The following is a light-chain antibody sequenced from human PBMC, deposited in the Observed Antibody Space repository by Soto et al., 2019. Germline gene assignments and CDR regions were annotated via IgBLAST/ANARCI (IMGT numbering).Light chain of an antibody. CDR1: QSVSSSY. Sequence: EIVVTQSPGTLSLSPGERATLSCRASQSVSSSYLAWYQQKLGQAPRLLIYGASSRATGIPDRFSGSGSGTDFTLTISRLEPEDFAVYYCQQYGDSPTFGPGTKVDIK. J-gene: IGKJ3*01. CDR3: QQYGDSPT. CDR2: GAS. V-gene: IGKV3-20*01.